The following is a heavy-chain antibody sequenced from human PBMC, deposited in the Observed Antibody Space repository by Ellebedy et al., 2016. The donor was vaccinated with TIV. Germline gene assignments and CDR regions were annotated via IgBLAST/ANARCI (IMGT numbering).Heavy chain of an antibody. D-gene: IGHD5-12*01. CDR1: RFSISSGYY. V-gene: IGHV4-38-2*02. CDR3: AREGGYDWDWFDP. Sequence: MPSETLSLTCTVSRFSISSGYYWGWIRQPPGKGLEWIGSIFHSGRTYFNPSLKSRVTISVDTSKNQFSLKLRSVTAADTAVYFCAREGGYDWDWFDPWGQGTLVTVSS. CDR2: IFHSGRT. J-gene: IGHJ5*02.